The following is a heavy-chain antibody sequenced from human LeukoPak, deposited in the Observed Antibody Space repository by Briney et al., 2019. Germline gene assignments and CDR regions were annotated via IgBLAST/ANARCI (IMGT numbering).Heavy chain of an antibody. CDR3: ARDRLLGDGYNDYFDY. D-gene: IGHD5-24*01. CDR1: GYTFTSYY. CDR2: INPSGGTT. J-gene: IGHJ4*02. Sequence: GSVTVSCKASGYTFTSYYIQGVRQAPGQGVEWMGVINPSGGTTSYAQKFQGRVTMTSDTSTSTVYMELRSLRSEDTAVYYCARDRLLGDGYNDYFDYWGQGTLVTVSS. V-gene: IGHV1-46*01.